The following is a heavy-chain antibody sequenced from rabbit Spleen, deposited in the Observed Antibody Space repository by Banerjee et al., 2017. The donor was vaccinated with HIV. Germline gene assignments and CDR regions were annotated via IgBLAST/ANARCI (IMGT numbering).Heavy chain of an antibody. V-gene: IGHV1S47*01. CDR1: GFDFSSYG. J-gene: IGHJ4*01. CDR2: IDPVFGIT. CDR3: VGEVATKFSL. Sequence: QEQLEESGGGLVQPGGSLKLSCKASGFDFSSYGVSWVRQAPGKGLEWIGYIDPVFGITYYANWVNGRFTISSHNAQNTLFLQLNSLTAADTATYFCVGEVATKFSLWGQGTLVTVS. D-gene: IGHD2-1*01.